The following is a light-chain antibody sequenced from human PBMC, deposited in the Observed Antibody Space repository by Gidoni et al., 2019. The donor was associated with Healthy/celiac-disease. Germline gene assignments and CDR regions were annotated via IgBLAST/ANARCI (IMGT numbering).Light chain of an antibody. CDR3: QQYGSSPWT. CDR1: QSVSSSY. CDR2: GAS. J-gene: IGKJ1*01. V-gene: IGKV3-20*01. Sequence: EIVLPQSPGTRSLSPGERAARSCRASQSVSSSYFAWYQQKPGQAPRLLIYGASSRATGTPDRFSGSGSGTDFTRTISRLEPEDFAVYYCQQYGSSPWTFXXXTKVEIK.